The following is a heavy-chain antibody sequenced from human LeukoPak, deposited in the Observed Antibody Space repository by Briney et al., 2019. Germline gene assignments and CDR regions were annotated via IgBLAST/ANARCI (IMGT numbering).Heavy chain of an antibody. Sequence: ASVTLTCKASGYYFTDYFSYRERQALGQGLEWMRRINPDASDTNYAQTFQGRITMTRDTSVSTAYMELRSLKSDDTAVYYCSRLSTATRHGLAASDIWGQGTVVTVSS. V-gene: IGHV1-2*06. CDR2: INPDASDT. D-gene: IGHD6-19*01. CDR3: SRLSTATRHGLAASDI. J-gene: IGHJ3*02. CDR1: GYYFTDYF.